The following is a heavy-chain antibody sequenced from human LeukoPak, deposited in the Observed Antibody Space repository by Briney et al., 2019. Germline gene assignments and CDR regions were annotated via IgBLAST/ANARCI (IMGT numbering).Heavy chain of an antibody. CDR3: ARAEMYYDILTGYYNRYFDY. V-gene: IGHV4-30-4*07. CDR1: GGSISSGGYS. CDR2: IYYSGST. D-gene: IGHD3-9*01. Sequence: PSETLSLTCAVSGGSISSGGYSWSWIRQPPGKGLEWIGYIYYSGSTYYNPSLKSRVTISVDTSKNQFSLKLSSVTAADMAVYYCARAEMYYDILTGYYNRYFDYWGQGTLVTVSS. J-gene: IGHJ4*02.